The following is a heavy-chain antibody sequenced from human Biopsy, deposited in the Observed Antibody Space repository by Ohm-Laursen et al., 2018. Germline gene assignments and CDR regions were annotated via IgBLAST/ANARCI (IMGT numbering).Heavy chain of an antibody. Sequence: ASVKVSCKASGGTSSNFAINWVRQAPGQGLECMGRIIPLIGLTNYAQKFQGRVTITADKFTNTVYMELNSLRSDDTAVYFCARDCNGDNCGVDFWGQGTLVTVS. D-gene: IGHD2-15*01. J-gene: IGHJ4*02. CDR2: IIPLIGLT. CDR1: GGTSSNFA. CDR3: ARDCNGDNCGVDF. V-gene: IGHV1-69*04.